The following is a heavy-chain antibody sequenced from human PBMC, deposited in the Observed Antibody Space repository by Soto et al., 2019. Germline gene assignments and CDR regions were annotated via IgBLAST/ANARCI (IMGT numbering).Heavy chain of an antibody. Sequence: SVKVSCKASGGTFSSYTFSWVQQAPGQGLEWMGGIIPIFATTNYAQKFQGRVTITADESTSTAYMELRSLRSDDTAVYYCARDFPDYSSGNTYYGMDVWGQGTTVTVSS. V-gene: IGHV1-69*13. D-gene: IGHD6-19*01. J-gene: IGHJ6*02. CDR2: IIPIFATT. CDR3: ARDFPDYSSGNTYYGMDV. CDR1: GGTFSSYT.